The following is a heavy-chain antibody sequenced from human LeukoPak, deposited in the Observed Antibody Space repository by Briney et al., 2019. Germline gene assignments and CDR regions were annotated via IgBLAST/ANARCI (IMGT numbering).Heavy chain of an antibody. Sequence: SETLSLTCTVSRGSISGYSWSWIRQSPGGGLEWIGYIYYSGDTAYNPSLRSRVTLSVDTSKNQFSLQLRSVATADTAVYYCVRGPYGASISKWFDPWGQGTQVIVSP. D-gene: IGHD4/OR15-4a*01. CDR1: RGSISGYS. CDR3: VRGPYGASISKWFDP. CDR2: IYYSGDT. V-gene: IGHV4-59*01. J-gene: IGHJ5*02.